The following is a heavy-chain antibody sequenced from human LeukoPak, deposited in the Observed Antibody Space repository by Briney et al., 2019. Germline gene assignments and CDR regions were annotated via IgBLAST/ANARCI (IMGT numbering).Heavy chain of an antibody. CDR3: ATRGYGSTWHSQN. V-gene: IGHV4-31*03. CDR2: IYYGGNT. Sequence: SETLSLTCTVSGGSISSGDYYWSWIRQHPGKGLEWIGYIYYGGNTYYNPSLKSRVTISVDTSKNQFSLKLSSVTDADTAVYYCATRGYGSTWHSQNWGQGTLVTVSS. J-gene: IGHJ4*02. D-gene: IGHD6-13*01. CDR1: GGSISSGDYY.